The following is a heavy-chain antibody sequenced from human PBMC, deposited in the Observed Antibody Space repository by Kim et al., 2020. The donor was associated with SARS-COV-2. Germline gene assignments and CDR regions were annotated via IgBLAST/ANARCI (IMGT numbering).Heavy chain of an antibody. V-gene: IGHV4-61*01. CDR1: GGSVSSGSYY. J-gene: IGHJ4*02. Sequence: SETLSLTCTVSGGSVSSGSYYWSWIRQPPGKGLEWIGYIYYSGSTNYNPSLKSRVTISVDTSKNQFSLKLSSVTAADTAVYYCARVRFGPAAESFDYWGQGTLVTVSS. CDR2: IYYSGST. CDR3: ARVRFGPAAESFDY. D-gene: IGHD2-2*01.